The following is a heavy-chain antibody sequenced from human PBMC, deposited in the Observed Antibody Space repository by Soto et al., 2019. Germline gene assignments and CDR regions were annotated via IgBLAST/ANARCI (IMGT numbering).Heavy chain of an antibody. V-gene: IGHV4-31*03. J-gene: IGHJ6*02. CDR2: IYYSGST. D-gene: IGHD3-10*01. CDR1: GGSISSGGYH. CDR3: ATLTMVRGALWYYYGMDV. Sequence: SETLSLTCTFSGGSISSGGYHWSWIRQHPGKGLEWIGYIYYSGSTYYNPSLKSRVTISVDTSKNQFSLKLSSVTAADTAVYYCATLTMVRGALWYYYGMDVWGQGTTVTVSS.